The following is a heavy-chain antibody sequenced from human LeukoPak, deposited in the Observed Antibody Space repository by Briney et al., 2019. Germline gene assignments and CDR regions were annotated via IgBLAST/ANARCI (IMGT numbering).Heavy chain of an antibody. J-gene: IGHJ4*02. V-gene: IGHV4-34*01. CDR1: GGSFSGYY. Sequence: PSETLSLTCAVYGGSFSGYYWGWIRQPPGKGLEWIGEINHSGSTNYNPSLKSRVTISVDTSKNQFSLKLSSVTAADTAVYYCARRGDYYDSSGYWYWGQGTLVTVSS. CDR3: ARRGDYYDSSGYWY. D-gene: IGHD3-22*01. CDR2: INHSGST.